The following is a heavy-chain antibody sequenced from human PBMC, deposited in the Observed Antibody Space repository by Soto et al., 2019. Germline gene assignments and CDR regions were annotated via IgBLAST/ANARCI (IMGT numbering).Heavy chain of an antibody. CDR2: ISYDGSNK. CDR1: GFTFSSYG. D-gene: IGHD3-22*01. V-gene: IGHV3-30*18. CDR3: AKDHRHYYDSSGYPYYFDY. J-gene: IGHJ4*02. Sequence: GGSLRLSCAASGFTFSSYGMHWVRQAPGKGLEWVAVISYDGSNKYYADSVKGRFTISRDNSKNTLYLQMNSLRAEGTAVYYCAKDHRHYYDSSGYPYYFDYWGQGTLVTVSS.